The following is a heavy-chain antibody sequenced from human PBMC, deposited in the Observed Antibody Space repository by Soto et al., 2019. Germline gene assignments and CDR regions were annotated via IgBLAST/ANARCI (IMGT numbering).Heavy chain of an antibody. V-gene: IGHV5-51*01. CDR1: GYIFATYW. J-gene: IGHJ3*01. CDR3: AKLSIVDSFDL. CDR2: IYPGDSDT. Sequence: GESLKISCQASGYIFATYWIGWVRQEPGKGLEWMGLIYPGDSDTNYNPSFQGRVTISADMSINTAYLQWNSLKASDTAIYFCAKLSIVDSFDLWGQGTMVTVSS. D-gene: IGHD2-15*01.